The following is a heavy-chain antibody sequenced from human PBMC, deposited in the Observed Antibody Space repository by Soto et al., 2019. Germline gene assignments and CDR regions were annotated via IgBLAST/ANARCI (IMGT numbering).Heavy chain of an antibody. CDR2: VSHDGTIK. J-gene: IGHJ5*02. CDR3: VKIGFGYSYGQGFDP. CDR1: GFNFGVFS. Sequence: GGSLRLSCEASGFNFGVFSMNWVRQAPGKGLEWVAVVSHDGTIKYHADSVRGRFTISRDNNKNMMYLQMNSLREEDTALYYCVKIGFGYSYGQGFDPWGQGTLVTVSS. D-gene: IGHD5-12*01. V-gene: IGHV3-30*18.